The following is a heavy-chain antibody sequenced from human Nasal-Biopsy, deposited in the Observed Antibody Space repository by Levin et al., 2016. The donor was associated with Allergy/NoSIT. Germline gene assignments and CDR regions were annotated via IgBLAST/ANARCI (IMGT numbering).Heavy chain of an antibody. CDR1: GYSFNTYW. Sequence: GESLKISCKGSGYSFNTYWIGWVRQMPGKGLEWMGIIYPGDSDTRYSPSFQGQVTISADKSISIAYLQWSSLKASDNAMYHCARLRSCSGGSCYPDYWGQGTLVTVSS. V-gene: IGHV5-51*01. CDR3: ARLRSCSGGSCYPDY. D-gene: IGHD2-15*01. J-gene: IGHJ4*02. CDR2: IYPGDSDT.